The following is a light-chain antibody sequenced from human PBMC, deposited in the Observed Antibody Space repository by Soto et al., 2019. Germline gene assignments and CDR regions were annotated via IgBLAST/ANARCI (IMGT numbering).Light chain of an antibody. Sequence: EIVMTQSPATLSVSSGERATLSCRASQSVTNNLAWYQQKPGQAPRLLFYGASARATGIPARFSGSGAGAYFNLTISRLEPADFGVYYCQQYGSSHTFGQGTRLEIK. CDR2: GAS. V-gene: IGKV3-15*01. CDR3: QQYGSSHT. J-gene: IGKJ5*01. CDR1: QSVTNN.